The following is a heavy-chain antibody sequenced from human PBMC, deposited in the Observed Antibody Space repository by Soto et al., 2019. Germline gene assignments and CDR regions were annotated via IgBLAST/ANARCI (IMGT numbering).Heavy chain of an antibody. Sequence: QVQLQESGPGLVKPSETLSLTCTVSGGSISSYYWSWIRQPPGKGLEWIGYIYYSGSTNYNPSLTGRVNRSGDTAKSQVSLQLSSGTAADTAVYYCAGRGEWLARWGQGTPVTVSS. CDR2: IYYSGST. V-gene: IGHV4-59*08. CDR3: AGRGEWLAR. J-gene: IGHJ4*02. D-gene: IGHD6-19*01. CDR1: GGSISSYY.